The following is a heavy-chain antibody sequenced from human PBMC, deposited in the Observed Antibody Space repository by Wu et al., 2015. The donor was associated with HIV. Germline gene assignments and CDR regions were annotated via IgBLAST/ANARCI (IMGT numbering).Heavy chain of an antibody. J-gene: IGHJ4*02. D-gene: IGHD6-13*01. CDR3: TISTFAGSSDTWYSFDK. Sequence: QVQLVQSGAEVKKPGASVKVSCKASGYTFTTYYIHWVRQAHGQGLEWVGVINPSENRVSYAQTFQGRVTMTRDTSTNTVYMELRSLKTEDTAVYFCTISTFAGSSDTWYSFDKWGQGTLVTVSS. V-gene: IGHV1-46*01. CDR2: INPSENRV. CDR1: GYTFTTYY.